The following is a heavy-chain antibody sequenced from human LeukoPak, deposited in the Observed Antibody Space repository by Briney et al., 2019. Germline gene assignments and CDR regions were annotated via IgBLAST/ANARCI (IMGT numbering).Heavy chain of an antibody. J-gene: IGHJ4*02. V-gene: IGHV4-34*01. Sequence: SETLSLTCAVYGGSFSGYYWSWIRQPPGKGLEWIGEINHSGSTNYNPSLKSRVTISVDTSKNQFSLKLSSVTAADTAVYYCAREGLYYDFWSGYYSVPEIDYWGQGTLVTVSS. CDR2: INHSGST. CDR1: GGSFSGYY. CDR3: AREGLYYDFWSGYYSVPEIDY. D-gene: IGHD3-3*01.